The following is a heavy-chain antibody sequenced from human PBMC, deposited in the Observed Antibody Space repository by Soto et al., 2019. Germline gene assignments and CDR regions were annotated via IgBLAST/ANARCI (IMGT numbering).Heavy chain of an antibody. V-gene: IGHV3-7*01. CDR3: ARDIVPPGICFDY. CDR2: INPGGSEE. Sequence: EVQLVDSGGGLVQPGGSLRLSCTASGFSFSTFWMSWVGQAPGKGLEWVANINPGGSEEYYVDSVKGRFTISRDNAKNSLYLQMNSLKAEDTAMYYCARDIVPPGICFDYWGQGALVSVSS. D-gene: IGHD1-26*01. CDR1: GFSFSTFW. J-gene: IGHJ4*02.